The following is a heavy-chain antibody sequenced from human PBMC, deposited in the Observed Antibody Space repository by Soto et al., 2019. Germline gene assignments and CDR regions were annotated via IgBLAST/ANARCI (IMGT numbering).Heavy chain of an antibody. J-gene: IGHJ4*01. D-gene: IGHD6-19*01. CDR2: FNPNSGDT. CDR1: GYIFTAYS. Sequence: DSMNLFWKASGYIFTAYSMHWVRQAPGLGLERVGWFNPNSGDTISAQKFQGRVTRTGDTSISTSYMVLYSLTSHDTAVYYCAREASAVISLDYWGHGTLVTVSS. V-gene: IGHV1-2*02. CDR3: AREASAVISLDY.